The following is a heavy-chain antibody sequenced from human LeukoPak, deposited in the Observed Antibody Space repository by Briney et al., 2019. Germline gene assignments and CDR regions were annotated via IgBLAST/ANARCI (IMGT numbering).Heavy chain of an antibody. CDR2: ISSNGGST. Sequence: PGGSLRLSCAASGFTFSSYAMHWVRQAPGKGLEYVSAISSNGGSTYYANSVRGRFTISRDNSKNTLYLQMNSLRADDTAVYYCAKDYAVGSLGSWSQGTLVTVSS. D-gene: IGHD2-2*01. CDR3: AKDYAVGSLGS. CDR1: GFTFSSYA. J-gene: IGHJ4*02. V-gene: IGHV3-64*01.